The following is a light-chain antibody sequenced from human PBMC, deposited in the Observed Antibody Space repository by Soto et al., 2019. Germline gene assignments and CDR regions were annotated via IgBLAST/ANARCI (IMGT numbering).Light chain of an antibody. V-gene: IGLV2-11*01. Sequence: QSALTQPGSVSGSPGQSVTISCTGTSSDVGGYNYVSWYQQHPGKAPKLMIYDVSKRPSGVPDRFSGSKSGNTASLTISGLQAEDEADYYCCSYAGSYPVVFGGGTKVTVL. CDR2: DVS. CDR1: SSDVGGYNY. J-gene: IGLJ2*01. CDR3: CSYAGSYPVV.